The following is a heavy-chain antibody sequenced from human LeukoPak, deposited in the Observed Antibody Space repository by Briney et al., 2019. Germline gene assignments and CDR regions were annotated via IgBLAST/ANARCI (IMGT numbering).Heavy chain of an antibody. V-gene: IGHV4-61*02. Sequence: SETLSLTCTVSGGSISSGSYYWSWIRQPAGKGLEWIGRIYTSGSTNYNPSLKSRVTISVDTSKNQFSLKLSSVTAADTAVYYCARELWFGALVSAAYYFDYWGQGTLVTVSS. CDR2: IYTSGST. J-gene: IGHJ4*02. CDR3: ARELWFGALVSAAYYFDY. CDR1: GGSISSGSYY. D-gene: IGHD3-10*01.